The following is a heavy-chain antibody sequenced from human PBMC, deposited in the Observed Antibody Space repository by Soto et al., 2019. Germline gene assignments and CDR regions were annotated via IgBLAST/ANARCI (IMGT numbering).Heavy chain of an antibody. J-gene: IGHJ5*02. CDR2: IYYAEST. CDR3: ATHSSRMATPTFDP. Sequence: QLQLQESGPGLAKPSETLSLTCTVSGGSTSSSGYYWGWIRQPPGKGLEWIGSIYYAESTYYNPSLKCRVPICIDTSMKPFSLKLGSVTDADTSMYKCATHSSRMATPTFDPWGQGTLVTVSS. CDR1: GGSTSSSGYY. D-gene: IGHD2-15*01. V-gene: IGHV4-39*01.